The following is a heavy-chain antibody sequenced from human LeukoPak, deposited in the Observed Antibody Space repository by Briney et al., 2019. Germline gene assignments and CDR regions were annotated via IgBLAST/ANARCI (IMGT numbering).Heavy chain of an antibody. J-gene: IGHJ5*02. CDR2: IDYSGTT. CDR1: GGSISSYY. D-gene: IGHD1-1*01. CDR3: ARGERSWFDP. V-gene: IGHV4-59*01. Sequence: KASETLSLTCTVSGGSISSYYWSWIRQPPGKGLEWIGYIDYSGTTNYNPSLKRRLTISVDTSKNQFSLRLSSVTAADTAVYYCARGERSWFDPWGQGTLVTVSS.